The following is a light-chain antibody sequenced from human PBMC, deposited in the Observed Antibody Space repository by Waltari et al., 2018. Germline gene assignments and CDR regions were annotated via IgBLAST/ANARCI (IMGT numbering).Light chain of an antibody. V-gene: IGLV2-11*01. J-gene: IGLJ3*02. CDR1: STDVGPYNY. CDR3: CSYAGSYIWV. Sequence: QSALTQPRSVSGSPGQSVTISCTGPSTDVGPYNYVSWYQQLPDKAPKLLIYGFTKRPSGVPGRFSGSRSGNTASLTISGLQAEDEADYYCCSYAGSYIWVFGGGTKLTVL. CDR2: GFT.